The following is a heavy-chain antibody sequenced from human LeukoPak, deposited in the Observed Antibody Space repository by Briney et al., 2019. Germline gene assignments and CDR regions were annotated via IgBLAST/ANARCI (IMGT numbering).Heavy chain of an antibody. CDR3: ARDRIYYDSSGLGYYFDY. CDR2: IYYSGST. D-gene: IGHD3-22*01. CDR1: GGSISSGGYY. Sequence: PSETLSLTCTVSGGSISSGGYYWSWIRQHPGKGLEWIGYIYYSGSTYYNPSLKSRVTISVDTSKDQFSLNLSSVTAADTAVYYCARDRIYYDSSGLGYYFDYWGQGTLVTVSS. J-gene: IGHJ4*02. V-gene: IGHV4-31*03.